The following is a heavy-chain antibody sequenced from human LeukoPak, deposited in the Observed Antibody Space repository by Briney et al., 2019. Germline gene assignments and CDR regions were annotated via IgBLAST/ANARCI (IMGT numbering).Heavy chain of an antibody. Sequence: GRSLRLSCAASGFTFSSYGMHWVRQAPGKGLEWGAVIWYDGSNKYYADSVKGRFTISRDNSKNTLYLQMNSLRAEDTAVYYCAKVPSGSPWYFDYWGQGTLVTVSS. CDR3: AKVPSGSPWYFDY. CDR2: IWYDGSNK. J-gene: IGHJ4*02. D-gene: IGHD1-26*01. CDR1: GFTFSSYG. V-gene: IGHV3-33*06.